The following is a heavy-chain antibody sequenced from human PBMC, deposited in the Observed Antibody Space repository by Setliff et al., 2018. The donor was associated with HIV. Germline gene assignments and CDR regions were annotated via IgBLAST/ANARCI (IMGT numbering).Heavy chain of an antibody. V-gene: IGHV3-7*01. D-gene: IGHD3-22*01. Sequence: PGESLTISCVASGFTFSTYWMNWVRQAPGMGLEWVANIKQDGSEKYYVDSVKGRFTISRDNAKNSLYLQMNSLRVEDTAEYYCVSSRGYFVQADWGQGTLVTVSS. CDR3: VSSRGYFVQAD. J-gene: IGHJ4*02. CDR1: GFTFSTYW. CDR2: IKQDGSEK.